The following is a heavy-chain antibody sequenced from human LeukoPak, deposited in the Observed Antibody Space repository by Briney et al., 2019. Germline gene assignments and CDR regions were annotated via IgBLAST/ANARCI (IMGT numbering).Heavy chain of an antibody. CDR1: GFTFSSYG. CDR2: ISYDGSNK. J-gene: IGHJ4*02. Sequence: GRSLRLSCAASGFTFSSYGMHWVRQAPGKGLEWVAVISYDGSNKYYADSVKDRFTISRDNSKNTLYLQMNSLRAEDTAVYYCAREYMGFDYWGQGTLVTVSS. D-gene: IGHD1-14*01. CDR3: AREYMGFDY. V-gene: IGHV3-30*03.